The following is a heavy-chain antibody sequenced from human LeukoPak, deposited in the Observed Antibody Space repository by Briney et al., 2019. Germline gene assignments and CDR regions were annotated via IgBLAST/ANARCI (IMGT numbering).Heavy chain of an antibody. J-gene: IGHJ4*02. Sequence: ASVKVSCKASGYRFTGYYMHWVRQAPGQGLEWMGRINPNSGGTNYAQKFQGRVTMTRDTSISTAYMELSRLRSDDTAVYYCARDDYGDYVLNEGYYFDYWGQGTLVTVSS. CDR2: INPNSGGT. D-gene: IGHD4-17*01. V-gene: IGHV1-2*06. CDR3: ARDDYGDYVLNEGYYFDY. CDR1: GYRFTGYY.